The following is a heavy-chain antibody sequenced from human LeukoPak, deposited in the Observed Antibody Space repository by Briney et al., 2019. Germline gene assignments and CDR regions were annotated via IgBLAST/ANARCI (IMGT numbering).Heavy chain of an antibody. J-gene: IGHJ4*02. CDR2: ISGSGGST. CDR1: GFTFSSYA. Sequence: GGSLRLSCAASGFTFSSYAMSWVRQAPGKGLEWVSAISGSGGSTYYADSVKGRFTISRDNSKNTLYLQMNSLRAEDTAVYYCAKDRSSGWYWVGFGRSGLFDYWGQGTLVTVSS. V-gene: IGHV3-23*01. CDR3: AKDRSSGWYWVGFGRSGLFDY. D-gene: IGHD6-19*01.